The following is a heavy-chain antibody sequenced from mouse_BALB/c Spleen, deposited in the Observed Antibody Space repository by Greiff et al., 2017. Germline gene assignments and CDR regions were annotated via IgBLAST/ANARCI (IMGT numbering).Heavy chain of an antibody. J-gene: IGHJ4*01. Sequence: QVQLQQSGAELMKPGASVKISCKATGYTFSSYWIEWVKQRPGHGLEWIGEILPGSGSTNYTEKFKGKATFTADTSSNTAYMQLSSLTSEDSAVYYCARGDWYVYAMDYWGQGTSVTVSS. CDR1: GYTFSSYW. CDR2: ILPGSGST. V-gene: IGHV1-9*01. CDR3: ARGDWYVYAMDY. D-gene: IGHD2-14*01.